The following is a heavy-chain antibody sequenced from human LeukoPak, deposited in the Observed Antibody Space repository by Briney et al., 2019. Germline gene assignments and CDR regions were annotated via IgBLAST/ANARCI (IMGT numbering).Heavy chain of an antibody. D-gene: IGHD2-15*01. J-gene: IGHJ5*02. CDR1: GYTLTELS. V-gene: IGHV1-24*01. Sequence: ASVKVSCKVSGYTLTELSMHWVRQAPGKGLEWMGGFDPEDGETIYAQKFQGRVTMTEDTSTDTAYMELSSLRPENTAVYYCATDHLYCSGGSCYSGLDPWGQGTLVTVSS. CDR3: ATDHLYCSGGSCYSGLDP. CDR2: FDPEDGET.